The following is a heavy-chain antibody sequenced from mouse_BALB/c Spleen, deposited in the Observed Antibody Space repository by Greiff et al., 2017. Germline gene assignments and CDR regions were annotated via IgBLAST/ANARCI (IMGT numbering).Heavy chain of an antibody. J-gene: IGHJ1*01. CDR2: ISSGSSTI. V-gene: IGHV5-17*02. CDR3: ARSLDGYYEDFDG. CDR1: GFTFSSFG. D-gene: IGHD2-3*01. Sequence: EVHLVESGGGLVQPGGSRKLSCAASGFTFSSFGMHWVRQALEKGLEWVAYISSGSSTIYYADTVKGRFTISRDNPKNTLFLQMTSLRSEDTAMYYCARSLDGYYEDFDGWGAGTTVTVSS.